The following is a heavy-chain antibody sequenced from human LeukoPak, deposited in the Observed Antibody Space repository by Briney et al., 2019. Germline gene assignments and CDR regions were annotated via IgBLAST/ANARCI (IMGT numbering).Heavy chain of an antibody. CDR3: ATDCTNTYCYSYYFDY. Sequence: PSETLSLTCTVSGGSISSYYWGWIRQPAGKGLEWIGRIYTSGSTNYNPSLKSRVSISVDKSRNQFSLKLSSVTAADTAVYYCATDCTNTYCYSYYFDYWGQGTLVTVSS. V-gene: IGHV4-4*07. CDR2: IYTSGST. D-gene: IGHD2-15*01. J-gene: IGHJ4*02. CDR1: GGSISSYY.